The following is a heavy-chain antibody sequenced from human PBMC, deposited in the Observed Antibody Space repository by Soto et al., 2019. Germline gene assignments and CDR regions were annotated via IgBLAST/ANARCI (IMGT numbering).Heavy chain of an antibody. CDR3: AKDQRVVGATRGYIDY. Sequence: QVQLVESGGGVVQPGTSLRLSCADSGFIFNSFGMHWVRQAPGKGLEWVAVISSDGSYQYHVDSVKGRFTISRDNSKNTLFLQMHGMRAEDTAIYYCAKDQRVVGATRGYIDYWGQGTLVTVSS. D-gene: IGHD1-26*01. V-gene: IGHV3-30*18. CDR1: GFIFNSFG. CDR2: ISSDGSYQ. J-gene: IGHJ4*02.